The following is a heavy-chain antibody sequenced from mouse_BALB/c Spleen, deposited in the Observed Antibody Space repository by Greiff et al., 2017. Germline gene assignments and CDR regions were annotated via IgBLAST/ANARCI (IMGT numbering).Heavy chain of an antibody. V-gene: IGHV5-12-2*01. CDR3: ARLRDYPCFAY. D-gene: IGHD2-4*01. CDR2: ISNGGGST. J-gene: IGHJ3*01. CDR1: GFTFSSYT. Sequence: EVMLVESGGGLVQPGGSLKLSCAASGFTFSSYTMSWVRQTPEKRLEWVAYISNGGGSTYYPDTVKGRFTISRDNAKNTLYLQMSSLKSEDTAMYYCARLRDYPCFAYWGQGTLVTVSA.